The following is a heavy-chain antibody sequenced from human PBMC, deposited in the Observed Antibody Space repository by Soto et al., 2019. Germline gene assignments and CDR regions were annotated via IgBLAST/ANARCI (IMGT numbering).Heavy chain of an antibody. CDR1: GFTFGDYA. CDR3: AKGQYPLGYLDY. V-gene: IGHV3-9*01. CDR2: ISWNSDSI. J-gene: IGHJ4*02. Sequence: GGSLRLSCAASGFTFGDYAMHWVRQAPGKGLEWVSGISWNSDSIGYVDSVQGRFTISRDNAKNSLYLQLNSLRPEDTALYYCAKGQYPLGYLDYWGQGTLVNVSS. D-gene: IGHD2-2*01.